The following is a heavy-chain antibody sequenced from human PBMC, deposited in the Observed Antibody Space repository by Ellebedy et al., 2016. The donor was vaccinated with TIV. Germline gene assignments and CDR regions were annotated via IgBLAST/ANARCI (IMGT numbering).Heavy chain of an antibody. CDR1: GASISSYS. D-gene: IGHD3-10*01. CDR3: ATRKVRSGPAFNY. CDR2: FSYTGST. Sequence: MPSETLSLTCTVSGASISSYSWDWIRQPPGMGLDYIGYFSYTGSTNYSPSLNSLVSISVDTSKNQFSLKLSSVTAADTAVYYFATRKVRSGPAFNYWGQGTLVTVSS. V-gene: IGHV4-59*08. J-gene: IGHJ4*02.